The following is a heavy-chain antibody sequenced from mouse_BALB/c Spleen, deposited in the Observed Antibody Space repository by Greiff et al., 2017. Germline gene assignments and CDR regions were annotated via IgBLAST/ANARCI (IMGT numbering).Heavy chain of an antibody. Sequence: EVQGVESGGGLVKPGGSLKLSCAASGFTFSDYYMYWVRQTPEKRLEWVATISDGGSYTYYPDSVKGRFTISRDNSKNNLYLQMSSLKSEDTAMYYCARGWAMDYWGQGTSVTVSS. CDR3: ARGWAMDY. J-gene: IGHJ4*01. V-gene: IGHV5-4*02. CDR2: ISDGGSYT. CDR1: GFTFSDYY. D-gene: IGHD1-1*02.